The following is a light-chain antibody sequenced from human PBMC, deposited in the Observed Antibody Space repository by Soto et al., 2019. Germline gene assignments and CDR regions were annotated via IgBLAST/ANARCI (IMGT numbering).Light chain of an antibody. CDR1: QGLLYGDRHTY. V-gene: IGKV2-30*01. CDR3: MQATHWPPT. J-gene: IGKJ1*01. Sequence: DVVMSLSPLSFPVSRGQPASISCKSSQGLLYGDRHTYLNWFQLRPGQSPRRLIYKVSDRDSGVPDRFSGSGSGTDFTLKISRVEADDVGLYYCMQATHWPPTFGQGTKVNIK. CDR2: KVS.